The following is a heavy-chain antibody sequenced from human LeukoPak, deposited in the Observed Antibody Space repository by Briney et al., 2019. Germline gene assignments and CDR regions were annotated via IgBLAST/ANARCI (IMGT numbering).Heavy chain of an antibody. D-gene: IGHD4-23*01. V-gene: IGHV3-53*05. CDR2: IYTDGST. J-gene: IGHJ4*02. CDR3: TDAVAG. Sequence: GGSLRLSCAASGFSVGNNYVTWVRQPPGKGLEWVSVIYTDGSTYYADSVKGRFIISRDSSKDTLYLQMNSLRAEDTAVYYCTDAVAGWGQGTLVTVSS. CDR1: GFSVGNNY.